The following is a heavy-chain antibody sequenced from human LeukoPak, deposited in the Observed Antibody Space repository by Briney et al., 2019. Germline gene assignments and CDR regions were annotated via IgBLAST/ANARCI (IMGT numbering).Heavy chain of an antibody. CDR1: GGSFSGYY. J-gene: IGHJ4*02. D-gene: IGHD6-13*01. Sequence: SVTLSLTCAVCGGSFSGYYWSWMRQPPGKGLDWIGEINHSGSTNYNPSLKSRVTISVDTSKNQFSLKLSSVTAADTAVYYCARHTLLGSSWYYLTRGKVDYWGQGTLVTVSS. V-gene: IGHV4-34*01. CDR3: ARHTLLGSSWYYLTRGKVDY. CDR2: INHSGST.